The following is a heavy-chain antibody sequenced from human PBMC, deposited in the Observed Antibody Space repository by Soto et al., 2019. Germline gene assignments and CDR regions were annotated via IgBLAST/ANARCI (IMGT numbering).Heavy chain of an antibody. J-gene: IGHJ3*02. D-gene: IGHD2-15*01. V-gene: IGHV4-39*07. CDR3: ARDLGTSDCSGGSCYSGSHAFDI. Sequence: SETLSLTCNVSGGSISSSRSYWAWIRQPPGKGLEWIANIFYSGSTYYNPSLKSRVTISVDTSKNQFSLKLSSVTAADTAVYYCARDLGTSDCSGGSCYSGSHAFDIWGQGTMVTVSS. CDR2: IFYSGST. CDR1: GGSISSSRSY.